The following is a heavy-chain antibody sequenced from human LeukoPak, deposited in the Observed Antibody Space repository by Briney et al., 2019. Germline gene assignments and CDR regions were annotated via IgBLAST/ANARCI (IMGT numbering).Heavy chain of an antibody. J-gene: IGHJ4*02. V-gene: IGHV3-48*02. Sequence: GGSLTLSCAASGFTFSSYSMNWVRQAPGEGLEWVSYISSSSSTIYYADSVKGRFTISRDNAKNSLYLQMNSLRDEDTAVYYCARDTNIAAAGDRFDYWGQGTLVTVSS. CDR3: ARDTNIAAAGDRFDY. CDR2: ISSSSSTI. D-gene: IGHD6-13*01. CDR1: GFTFSSYS.